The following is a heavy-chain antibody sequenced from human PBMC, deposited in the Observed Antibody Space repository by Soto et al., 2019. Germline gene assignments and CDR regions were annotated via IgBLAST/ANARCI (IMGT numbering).Heavy chain of an antibody. CDR1: GGSISSSSYY. V-gene: IGHV4-39*01. D-gene: IGHD3-16*02. J-gene: IGHJ6*02. CDR2: IYYSGST. Sequence: QLQLQESGPGLVKPSETLSLTCTVSGGSISSSSYYWGWIRQPPGKGLEWIGSIYYSGSTYYNPSLKSRVTISVDTSKNQFSLKLSSVTAADTAVYYCARPDRSYYYGMDVWSQGTTVTVSS. CDR3: ARPDRSYYYGMDV.